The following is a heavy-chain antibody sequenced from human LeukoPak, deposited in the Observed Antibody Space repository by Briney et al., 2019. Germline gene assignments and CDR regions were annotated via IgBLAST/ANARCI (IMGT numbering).Heavy chain of an antibody. Sequence: SETLSLTWTVSGVSINSHYLNWIRQPPGKGLEWIGYIYGSGRTNYNPSLKSRVTMSVDTSKSQFSLRLSSVTAADTAVYYCAVSPNQDFFDYWGQGPLVTVSS. CDR3: AVSPNQDFFDY. CDR2: IYGSGRT. J-gene: IGHJ4*02. V-gene: IGHV4-4*09. CDR1: GVSINSHY.